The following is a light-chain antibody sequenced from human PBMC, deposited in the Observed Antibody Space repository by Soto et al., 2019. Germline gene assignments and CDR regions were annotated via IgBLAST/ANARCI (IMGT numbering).Light chain of an antibody. Sequence: EILLTQSPDTVSLSPGERATLSCRASQSVTNYIAWYQQKRGQAPRLLTYGASSRATGIPDRFSGSGSGTGFDLTISSLEREDFAVYYCQQYGTSRPVGQGTKVDSK. J-gene: IGKJ1*01. V-gene: IGKV3-20*01. CDR1: QSVTNY. CDR2: GAS. CDR3: QQYGTSRP.